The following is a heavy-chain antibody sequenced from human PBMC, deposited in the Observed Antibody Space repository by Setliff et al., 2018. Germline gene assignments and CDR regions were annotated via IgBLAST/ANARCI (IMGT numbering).Heavy chain of an antibody. V-gene: IGHV5-51*01. CDR1: GYSFTDYW. D-gene: IGHD2-21*01. Sequence: PGESLKISCQGSGYSFTDYWIAWVRQTPGKGLEWMGTIYPGNADTRYSPSFQGQVTISTDTSINPAFLQWNNLKASDTAVYYCARRGERFFNWFDPWGQGTLVTVSS. CDR2: IYPGNADT. J-gene: IGHJ5*02. CDR3: ARRGERFFNWFDP.